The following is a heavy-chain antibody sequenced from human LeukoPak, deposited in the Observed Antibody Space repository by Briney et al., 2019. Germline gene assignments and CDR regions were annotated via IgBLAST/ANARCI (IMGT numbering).Heavy chain of an antibody. J-gene: IGHJ4*02. CDR1: GGSISSSSYY. CDR2: IYYSGST. V-gene: IGHV4-39*01. Sequence: SETLSLTCTVSGGSISSSSYYWGWIRQPPGKGPEWIGSIYYSGSTYYNPSLKSRVTISVDTSKNQFSLKLSSVTAADTAVYYCARGLLSEDYWGQGTLVTVSS. CDR3: ARGLLSEDY.